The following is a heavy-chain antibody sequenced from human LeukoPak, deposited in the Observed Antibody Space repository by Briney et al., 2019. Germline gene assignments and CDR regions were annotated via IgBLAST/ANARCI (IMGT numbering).Heavy chain of an antibody. Sequence: GGSLRLSCAASGFTFSSYAMSWVRQAPGKGLEWVSAISGSGGSTYYADSVKGRFTISRDNSKNTLYLQMNSLRAEDTAVYYCAKCQWTQLWQFYGMDVWGQGTTVTVSS. CDR1: GFTFSSYA. D-gene: IGHD5-18*01. V-gene: IGHV3-23*01. CDR3: AKCQWTQLWQFYGMDV. CDR2: ISGSGGST. J-gene: IGHJ6*02.